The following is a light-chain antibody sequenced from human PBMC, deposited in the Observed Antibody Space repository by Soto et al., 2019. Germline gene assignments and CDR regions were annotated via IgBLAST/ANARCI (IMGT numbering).Light chain of an antibody. CDR2: DAS. J-gene: IGLJ2*01. CDR3: RLFTSSSTHEV. V-gene: IGLV2-14*01. Sequence: QSALTQPASVSGSPGQSITISCTGNSSDVGGYNYGSWYQPHPGKAPKLMIYDASYRPSGVSKRFSGSKSGNTASLTICGLQAEDEAEYYCRLFTSSSTHEVFGAGTKLTVL. CDR1: SSDVGGYNY.